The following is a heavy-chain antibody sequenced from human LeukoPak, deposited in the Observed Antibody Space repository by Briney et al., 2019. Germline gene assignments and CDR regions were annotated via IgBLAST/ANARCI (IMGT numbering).Heavy chain of an antibody. CDR2: ISAYNGNT. CDR3: ARVVRGVGYYYYYYGMDV. J-gene: IGHJ6*02. D-gene: IGHD3-10*01. V-gene: IGHV1-18*01. Sequence: ASVKVSRKASGYTFTSYGISWVRQAPGQGLEWMGWISAYNGNTNYAQKLQGRVTMTTDTSTSTAYMELRSLRSDDTAVYYCARVVRGVGYYYYYYGMDVWGQGTTVTVSS. CDR1: GYTFTSYG.